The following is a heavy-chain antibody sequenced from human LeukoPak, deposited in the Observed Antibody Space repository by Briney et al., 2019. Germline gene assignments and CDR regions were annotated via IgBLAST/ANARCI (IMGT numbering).Heavy chain of an antibody. Sequence: SETLSLTCTVSGYSISFGYYWAWIRQPPGKGLEWIGSIYLSGSTYYNPALKSRITISVDTSKNQFSLKLSSVTAADTAVYFCAREDYGDYDRYFDNWGQGILVTVFS. V-gene: IGHV4-38-2*02. J-gene: IGHJ4*02. CDR2: IYLSGST. CDR3: AREDYGDYDRYFDN. CDR1: GYSISFGYY. D-gene: IGHD4-17*01.